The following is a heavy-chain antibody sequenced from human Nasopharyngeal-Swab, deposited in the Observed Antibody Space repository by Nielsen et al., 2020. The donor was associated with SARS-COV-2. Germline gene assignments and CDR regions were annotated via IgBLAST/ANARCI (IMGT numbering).Heavy chain of an antibody. Sequence: ALVKVSCKASGYTFTSYDINWVRQATGQGLEWMGWMNPNSGNTGYAQKFQGRVTMTRNTSISTAYMELSSLRSEDTAVYYCARDWSIAVAGYYYYYGMDVWGQGTTVTVSS. V-gene: IGHV1-8*01. D-gene: IGHD6-19*01. CDR3: ARDWSIAVAGYYYYYGMDV. CDR2: MNPNSGNT. CDR1: GYTFTSYD. J-gene: IGHJ6*02.